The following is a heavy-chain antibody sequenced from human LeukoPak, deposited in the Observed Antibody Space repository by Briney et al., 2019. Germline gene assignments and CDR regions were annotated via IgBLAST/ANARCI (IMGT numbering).Heavy chain of an antibody. CDR2: ISSSGSTI. V-gene: IGHV3-11*04. J-gene: IGHJ5*02. CDR3: ARDWDPYYYDSRENWFDP. CDR1: GFTFSDYY. Sequence: GGSLRLSCAASGFTFSDYYMSWIRQAPGKGLEWVSYISSSGSTIYYADSVKGRFTISRDNAKNSLYLQMNSLRAEDTAVYYCARDWDPYYYDSRENWFDPWGQGTLVTVSS. D-gene: IGHD3-22*01.